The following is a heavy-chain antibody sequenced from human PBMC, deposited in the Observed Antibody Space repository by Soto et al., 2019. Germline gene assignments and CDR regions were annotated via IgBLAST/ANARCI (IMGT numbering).Heavy chain of an antibody. D-gene: IGHD3-22*01. J-gene: IGHJ4*02. V-gene: IGHV4-39*01. CDR2: IYYSGST. CDR3: ARSGPIYYYDSSGYYYSDY. CDR1: GGSISSGGYY. Sequence: SETLSLTCTVSGGSISSGGYYWSWIRQHPGKGLEWIGYIYYSGSTYYNPSLKSRVTISVDTSKNQFSLKLSSVTAADTAVYYCARSGPIYYYDSSGYYYSDYWGQGTLVTVSS.